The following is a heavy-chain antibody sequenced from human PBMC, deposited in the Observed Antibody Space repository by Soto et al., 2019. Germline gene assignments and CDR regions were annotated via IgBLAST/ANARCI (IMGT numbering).Heavy chain of an antibody. J-gene: IGHJ4*02. Sequence: QITLKESGPTLVKPTQTLTLTCTFSGFSLSTSGVGVGWIRQAPRKALEWLAVIYWDDDKSYSPSLKSRLTITKDTSKNQVVLAMSKMDPVDTATYYCAHRGSDVFFNYWGPGALVTVSS. D-gene: IGHD6-19*01. CDR2: IYWDDDK. CDR3: AHRGSDVFFNY. CDR1: GFSLSTSGVG. V-gene: IGHV2-5*02.